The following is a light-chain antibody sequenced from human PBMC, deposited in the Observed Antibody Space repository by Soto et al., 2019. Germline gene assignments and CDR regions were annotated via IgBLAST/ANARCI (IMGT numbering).Light chain of an antibody. V-gene: IGKV1-6*01. Sequence: QMTQSPSSLSASVGEKVVVTCRASRDVGSDVSWYQQKPGQAPKLLIYAASNLYTGVPSRFSGSRSGTEFTLTISSLQPEDFASYYCLQDYGDSWTFGQGTKVDI. CDR3: LQDYGDSWT. CDR2: AAS. J-gene: IGKJ1*01. CDR1: RDVGSD.